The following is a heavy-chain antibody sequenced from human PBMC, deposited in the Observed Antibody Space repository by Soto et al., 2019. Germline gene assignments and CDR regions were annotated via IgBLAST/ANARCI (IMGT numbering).Heavy chain of an antibody. D-gene: IGHD6-25*01. CDR3: AGQRGGGGY. CDR2: IYSGGYT. Sequence: EVQLVESGGGLIQPGGSLRLSCAVSGFTVSNNYMSWVRQAPGKGLEGVSVIYSGGYTAYGDSVKGRFTISRDNSKNTLDFKRNSLRAADSAGYYWAGQRGGGGYWGQGTLVTVSS. J-gene: IGHJ4*02. V-gene: IGHV3-53*01. CDR1: GFTVSNNY.